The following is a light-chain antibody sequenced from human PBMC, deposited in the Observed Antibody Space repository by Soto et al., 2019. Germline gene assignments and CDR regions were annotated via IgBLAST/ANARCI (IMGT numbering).Light chain of an antibody. J-gene: IGLJ1*01. CDR2: EDN. CDR3: GAWDTSLSGGV. Sequence: QSVLTQPPSVSAAPGQKVTISCSGRSSYIGNNYVSWYQQLPGTAPKLLIFEDNKRPSGIPDRFSGSKSGTSATLGVTGLQTGDEADYYCGAWDTSLSGGVFGTGTKVTVL. V-gene: IGLV1-51*02. CDR1: SSYIGNNY.